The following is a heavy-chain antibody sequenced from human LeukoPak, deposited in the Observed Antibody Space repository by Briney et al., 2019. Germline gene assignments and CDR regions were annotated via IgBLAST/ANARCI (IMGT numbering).Heavy chain of an antibody. D-gene: IGHD2-8*02. CDR1: GFTFSSYA. CDR2: IRHDGTNT. Sequence: GGSLRLSCATSGFTFSSYAMHWVRQAPGTGLEWVAFIRHDGTNTYYADSVKGRFTISRDNSKNTLYLQMNSPRAEDTAVYYCVKGDQYYTGWGFDYWGQGTLVTVSS. J-gene: IGHJ4*02. CDR3: VKGDQYYTGWGFDY. V-gene: IGHV3-30*02.